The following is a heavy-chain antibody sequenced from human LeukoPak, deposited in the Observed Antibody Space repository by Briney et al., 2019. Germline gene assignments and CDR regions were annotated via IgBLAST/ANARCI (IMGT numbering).Heavy chain of an antibody. CDR3: ARETDFWSGYYPPDY. Sequence: GGPLRLSCAASGFTFSRYAMHWVRQAPGKGLECVAIISYDGSDKYYADSVKGRFTISRDDSKNTLYLQMKSLRPEDTALYFCARETDFWSGYYPPDYWGQGTLVTVSS. CDR1: GFTFSRYA. D-gene: IGHD3-3*01. V-gene: IGHV3-30*01. J-gene: IGHJ4*02. CDR2: ISYDGSDK.